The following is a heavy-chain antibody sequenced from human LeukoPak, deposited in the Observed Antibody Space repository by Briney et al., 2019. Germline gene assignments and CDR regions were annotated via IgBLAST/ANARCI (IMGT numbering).Heavy chain of an antibody. CDR3: AKTPRDSSGYYFDY. CDR1: GFTFSNYA. Sequence: PGGSLRLSCAASGFTFSNYAMSWVRQAPGKGLEWVSTISGSGSSTYHADSVKGRFTVSRDNSKNTLYLQMNSLRAEDTAVYYCAKTPRDSSGYYFDYWGQGTLVTVSS. J-gene: IGHJ4*02. D-gene: IGHD6-19*01. CDR2: ISGSGSST. V-gene: IGHV3-23*01.